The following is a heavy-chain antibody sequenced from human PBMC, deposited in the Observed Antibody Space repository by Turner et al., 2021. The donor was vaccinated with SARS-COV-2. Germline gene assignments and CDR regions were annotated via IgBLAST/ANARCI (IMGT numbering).Heavy chain of an antibody. V-gene: IGHV3-7*01. Sequence: EVQLVESGGGLVQPGGSLRLSCAASGFTFSSYWMSWVRQAAGKGPEWVANRKQDGSEKYYVDSVKGRFTISRDNAKNSLYLQMSSLRAEDTAVYYCARVSGAAVWGNYAFDIWGQGTMVTVSS. CDR2: RKQDGSEK. D-gene: IGHD3-16*01. CDR1: GFTFSSYW. CDR3: ARVSGAAVWGNYAFDI. J-gene: IGHJ3*02.